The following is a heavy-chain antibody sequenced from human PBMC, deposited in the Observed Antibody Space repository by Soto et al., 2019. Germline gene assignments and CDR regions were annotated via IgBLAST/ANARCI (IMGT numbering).Heavy chain of an antibody. Sequence: GASVEVCCKASGYTLTNYCIHWVRQAPGQGLEWMGIINPSGGTTSYTQKFQGRVTMTRDTSTSTVYMELSSLRSEDTAVYYCAKDMWTQLKIYYGMDVWGQGTTVTVSS. V-gene: IGHV1-46*01. CDR1: GYTLTNYC. CDR2: INPSGGTT. J-gene: IGHJ6*02. CDR3: AKDMWTQLKIYYGMDV. D-gene: IGHD5-18*01.